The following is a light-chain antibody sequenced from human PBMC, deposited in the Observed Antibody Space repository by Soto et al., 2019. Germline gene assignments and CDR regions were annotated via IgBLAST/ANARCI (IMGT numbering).Light chain of an antibody. V-gene: IGKV3D-15*01. Sequence: EIVLTQSPATLSLSPGERATLSCRASQSVRGYLAWYQQKPGQAPRLLIYDASYRVTGLPARFSGSGSGTEFNLTISSLQSEDFAVYFCQQYDDWLRLTFGGGTKVDIK. CDR2: DAS. J-gene: IGKJ4*01. CDR1: QSVRGY. CDR3: QQYDDWLRLT.